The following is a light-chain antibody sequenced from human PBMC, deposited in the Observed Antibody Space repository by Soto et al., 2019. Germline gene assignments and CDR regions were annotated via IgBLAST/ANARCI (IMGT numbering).Light chain of an antibody. CDR3: QQYNNWPLT. CDR1: QSVSSN. CDR2: GAS. V-gene: IGKV3-15*01. Sequence: ETVVTHSQATLSVSPCERATLSFSASQSVSSNLAWYQQKPGQAPRLLIYGASSRATGIPVRFSGSGSGTEFTLPISSLQSEDFAASYCQQYNNWPLTFGQGTRLEI. J-gene: IGKJ5*01.